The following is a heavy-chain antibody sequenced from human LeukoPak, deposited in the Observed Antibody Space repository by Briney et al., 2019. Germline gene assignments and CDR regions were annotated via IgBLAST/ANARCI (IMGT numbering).Heavy chain of an antibody. CDR1: GFTFSDYY. V-gene: IGHV3-11*04. D-gene: IGHD3-10*01. Sequence: GGSLRLSCAASGFTFSDYYMSWIRQAPGKGLEWVSYISSSASTIYYADSVKGRFTVSRDNAKNPLYLQMNSLRAEDTAVYYCARDQADGGPIAFDIWGQGTMVTVSS. CDR3: ARDQADGGPIAFDI. J-gene: IGHJ3*02. CDR2: ISSSASTI.